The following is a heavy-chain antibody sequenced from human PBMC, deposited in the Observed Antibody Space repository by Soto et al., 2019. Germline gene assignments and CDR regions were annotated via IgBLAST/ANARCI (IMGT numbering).Heavy chain of an antibody. J-gene: IGHJ4*02. D-gene: IGHD2-15*01. CDR1: GYTFTSYA. CDR3: ANALVLYYFDD. V-gene: IGHV1-3*01. CDR2: INAGNGNT. Sequence: QVQLVQSGAEVKKPGASVKVSCKASGYTFTSYAMHWVRQAPGQRLEWMGWINAGNGNTKYSQKFQGRVTITRDTSASTAYMALSSLRSEDTDVYYCANALVLYYFDDWGQGTLVTVSS.